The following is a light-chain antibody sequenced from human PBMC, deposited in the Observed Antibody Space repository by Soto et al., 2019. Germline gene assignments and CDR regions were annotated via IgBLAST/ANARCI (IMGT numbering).Light chain of an antibody. CDR2: QDN. V-gene: IGLV3-1*01. Sequence: SYELTQPPSVSVSPGQTATITCSGDELGNKYASWYHQRPGQSPVLVIYQDNKRPSGIPERFPGSSSGNTATLTISGTQAVDEAVYYCQAWDSSTALVFGGGTK. CDR1: ELGNKY. J-gene: IGLJ2*01. CDR3: QAWDSSTALV.